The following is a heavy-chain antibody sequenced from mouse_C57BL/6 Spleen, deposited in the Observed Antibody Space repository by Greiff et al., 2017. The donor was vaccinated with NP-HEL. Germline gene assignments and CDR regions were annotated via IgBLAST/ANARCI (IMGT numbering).Heavy chain of an antibody. CDR2: ISSGSSTI. Sequence: DVKLVESGGGLVKPGGSLKLSCAASGFTFSDYGMHWVRQAPEKGLEWVAYISSGSSTIYYADTVKGRFTISRDNAKNTLFLQMTSLRSEDTAMYYCARREIYYNMDYWGQGTSVTVSS. J-gene: IGHJ4*01. CDR3: ARREIYYNMDY. CDR1: GFTFSDYG. V-gene: IGHV5-17*01.